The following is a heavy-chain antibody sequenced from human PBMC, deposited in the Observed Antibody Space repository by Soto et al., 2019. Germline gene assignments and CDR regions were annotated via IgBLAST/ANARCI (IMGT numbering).Heavy chain of an antibody. CDR3: ARDCDWTRDGYNSADD. J-gene: IGHJ4*02. CDR2: ISINXSYI. D-gene: IGHD5-12*01. Sequence: PGGSLRLSYAASGFTFSSYSMNWVRQAPGKGVELVSSISINXSYIYYADSVKCRFTISRDNAKNSLYLKMNSLRAEDTAVYYCARDCDWTRDGYNSADDWGQGTLVTVSS. CDR1: GFTFSSYS. V-gene: IGHV3-21*01.